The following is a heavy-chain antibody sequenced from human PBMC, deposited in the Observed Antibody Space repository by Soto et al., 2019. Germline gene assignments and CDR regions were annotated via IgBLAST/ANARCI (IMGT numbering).Heavy chain of an antibody. CDR2: IKEDGSEK. V-gene: IGHV3-7*03. CDR3: ARDRYCSGGSCYSPVGRGVGMDV. D-gene: IGHD2-15*01. CDR1: GFIFSGYW. Sequence: GGSLRLSCVASGFIFSGYWMGWIRHSPGRGLEWVASIKEDGSEKYYVASVKGRFTVSRDNAKNSLYLQMTSLRSEDTAVYYCARDRYCSGGSCYSPVGRGVGMDVWGQGTTVTVSS. J-gene: IGHJ6*02.